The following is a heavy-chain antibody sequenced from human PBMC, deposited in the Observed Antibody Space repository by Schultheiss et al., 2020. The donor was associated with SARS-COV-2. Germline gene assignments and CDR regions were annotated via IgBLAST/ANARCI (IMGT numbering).Heavy chain of an antibody. Sequence: SGPTLVKPTQTLTLTCTFSGFSLSTSGVGVGWIRQPPGKALEWLAHIFSNDEKSYSTSLKSRLTISKDTSKSQVVLTMTNMDPVDTATYYCARIGGSSGYYPFDYWGQGTLVTVSS. D-gene: IGHD3-22*01. V-gene: IGHV2-26*01. CDR1: GFSLSTSGVG. CDR2: IFSNDEK. CDR3: ARIGGSSGYYPFDY. J-gene: IGHJ4*02.